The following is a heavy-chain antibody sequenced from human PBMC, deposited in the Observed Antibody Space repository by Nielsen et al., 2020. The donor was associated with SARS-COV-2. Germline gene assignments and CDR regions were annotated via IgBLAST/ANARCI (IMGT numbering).Heavy chain of an antibody. D-gene: IGHD2-2*01. CDR2: IDPSDSYV. CDR3: ARYASEYYYYYYMDV. CDR1: GYSFTSHW. Sequence: GESLKISCKGSGYSFTSHWITWVRQMPGKGLEWMGRIDPSDSYVDYSPSFQGHVAISADKSISTAYLQWSSLEASDTAMYYCARYASEYYYYYYMDVWGTGTTVTVPS. J-gene: IGHJ6*03. V-gene: IGHV5-10-1*01.